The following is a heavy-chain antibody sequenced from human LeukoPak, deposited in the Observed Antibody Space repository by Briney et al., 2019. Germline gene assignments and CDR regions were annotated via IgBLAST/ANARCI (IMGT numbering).Heavy chain of an antibody. CDR3: SRENGAFSPFGY. V-gene: IGHV4-4*02. CDR2: ISLTRLT. Sequence: SETLSLTCGVSGGSISNTNWWSWVRQPPGQGLEWIGEISLTRLTHYNPSLESRVTVSPDKSKNQLSLNLTSVTAADTAAYYCSRENGAFSPFGYWGQGILVTVLS. J-gene: IGHJ4*02. CDR1: GGSISNTNW. D-gene: IGHD2-8*01.